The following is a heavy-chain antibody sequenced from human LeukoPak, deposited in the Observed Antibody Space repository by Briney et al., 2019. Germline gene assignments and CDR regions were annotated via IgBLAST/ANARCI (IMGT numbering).Heavy chain of an antibody. D-gene: IGHD6-13*01. CDR3: AKGRGSGIAAAGDY. V-gene: IGHV3-9*03. Sequence: GGSLRLSCAASGFTFDDYAMHWVRQAPGKGLEWVSGISWNSGSIGYADSVKGRFTISRDNAKNSLYLQMNSLRAEDMALYYCAKGRGSGIAAAGDYWGQGTLVTVSS. CDR1: GFTFDDYA. J-gene: IGHJ4*02. CDR2: ISWNSGSI.